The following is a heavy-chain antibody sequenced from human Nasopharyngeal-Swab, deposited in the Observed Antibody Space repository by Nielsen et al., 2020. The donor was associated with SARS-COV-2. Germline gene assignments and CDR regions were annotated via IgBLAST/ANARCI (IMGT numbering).Heavy chain of an antibody. CDR3: VRALNDNGDYVGDY. D-gene: IGHD4-17*01. CDR1: GFTFSNYG. Sequence: GESLKISCAASGFTFSNYGMHWVRQAPGKGLEWVAVIWYDGSNKYYADSVKGRFTISRDNGKNSLYLQMSSLRAEDTTVYYCVRALNDNGDYVGDYWGQGTLVTVSS. J-gene: IGHJ4*02. V-gene: IGHV3-33*01. CDR2: IWYDGSNK.